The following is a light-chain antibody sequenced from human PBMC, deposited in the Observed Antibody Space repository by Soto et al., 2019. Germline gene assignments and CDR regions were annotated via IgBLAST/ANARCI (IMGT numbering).Light chain of an antibody. Sequence: DFQMTQSPSSLSASVGDRVTITCRASQGISNYLAWYQQKPGKVPKLLIYTASTLQTGVPSRFSGSGSATDFALTISSLQPEDVATYYCQKYNSAPWTFGQGTKVEIK. CDR1: QGISNY. J-gene: IGKJ1*01. V-gene: IGKV1-27*01. CDR2: TAS. CDR3: QKYNSAPWT.